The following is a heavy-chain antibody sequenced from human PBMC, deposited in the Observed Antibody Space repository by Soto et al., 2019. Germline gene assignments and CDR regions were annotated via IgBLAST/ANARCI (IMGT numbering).Heavy chain of an antibody. CDR2: IYYSGST. V-gene: IGHV4-59*01. D-gene: IGHD3-22*01. CDR1: GGSISTYY. CDR3: GRLSFHSIAYYYFFDF. Sequence: PAETLSLTCTVSGGSISTYYWSWIRQPPGKGLERIGYIYYSGSTNYNPSLKRRFTISVDTSKNQFSLNLSSLTAEATSVYYCGRLSFHSIAYYYFFDFWGQETPVTVSS. J-gene: IGHJ4*02.